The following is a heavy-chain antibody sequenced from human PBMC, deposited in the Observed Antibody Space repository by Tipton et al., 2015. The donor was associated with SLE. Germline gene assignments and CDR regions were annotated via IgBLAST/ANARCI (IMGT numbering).Heavy chain of an antibody. CDR1: GASFSGYY. CDR3: ARQRDLDAFDI. Sequence: TLSLTCTVSGASFSGYYWSWIRQPPGKGLEWIGYLSDIGRTNYKSSLRSRVTISVDTSRNLLSLKAPSVTAADTAVYYCARQRDLDAFDIWGQGTMVIVSS. V-gene: IGHV4-59*08. J-gene: IGHJ3*02. CDR2: LSDIGRT.